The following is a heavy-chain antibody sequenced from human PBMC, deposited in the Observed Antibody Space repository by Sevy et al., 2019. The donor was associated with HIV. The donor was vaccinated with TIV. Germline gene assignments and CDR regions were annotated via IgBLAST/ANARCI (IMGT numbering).Heavy chain of an antibody. CDR3: ATESGLLVHNHDAFDI. D-gene: IGHD2-21*02. Sequence: ASVTVSCKVSGYTLTELSMHWVRQAPGKGLEWMGGFDPEDGETIYAQKFQGRVTMTEDTSTDTAYMELRSLRSEDTAVYYCATESGLLVHNHDAFDIWGQGTMVTVSS. CDR1: GYTLTELS. V-gene: IGHV1-24*01. CDR2: FDPEDGET. J-gene: IGHJ3*02.